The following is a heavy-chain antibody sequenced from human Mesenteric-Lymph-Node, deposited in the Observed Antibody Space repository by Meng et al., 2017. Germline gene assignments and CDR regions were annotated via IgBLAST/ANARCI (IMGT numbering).Heavy chain of an antibody. J-gene: IGHJ4*02. V-gene: IGHV4-30-4*01. D-gene: IGHD3-3*01. CDR3: ARVRYYDFWSAQAGWTKMYYFDY. Sequence: VQVPESGPGLVKPSQTLSLTCTVSGGSISSGDYYWSWIRQPPGKGLEWIGEINHSGSPNYNPSLKSRVTISADTSKTQFSLKLSSATAADTAVYYCARVRYYDFWSAQAGWTKMYYFDYWGPGTLVTVSS. CDR1: GGSISSGDYY. CDR2: INHSGSP.